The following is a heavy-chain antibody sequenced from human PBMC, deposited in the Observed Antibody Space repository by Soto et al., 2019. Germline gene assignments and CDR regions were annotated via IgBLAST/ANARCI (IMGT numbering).Heavy chain of an antibody. J-gene: IGHJ4*02. CDR3: AKNSYTSSSAYFEY. CDR2: IYHSGST. V-gene: IGHV4-30-2*01. CDR1: GDSISSDGNS. D-gene: IGHD6-6*01. Sequence: PSETLSLTCVVSGDSISSDGNSWSWIRQPPGKGLEWIGYIYHSGSTYYNPSLKSRVTISVDRSKNQFSLKLSPVTAADTAVYYCAKNSYTSSSAYFEYWGQGALVTVSS.